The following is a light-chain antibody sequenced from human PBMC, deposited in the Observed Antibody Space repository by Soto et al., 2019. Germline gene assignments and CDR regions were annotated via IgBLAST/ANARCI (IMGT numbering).Light chain of an antibody. CDR2: GVS. Sequence: EIVLTQFPGTLSFSPGERATLSCRASQNVPGTFLAWYQQKPGQAPRLLMYGVSSRATGIPDRFSGSGSGTDFALTISRLEPEDFAVYYCQQYGGSATFGGGTKVEI. J-gene: IGKJ4*01. CDR1: QNVPGTF. CDR3: QQYGGSAT. V-gene: IGKV3-20*01.